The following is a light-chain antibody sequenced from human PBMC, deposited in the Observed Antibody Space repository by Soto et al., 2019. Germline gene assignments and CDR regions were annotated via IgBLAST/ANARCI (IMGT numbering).Light chain of an antibody. J-gene: IGKJ5*01. Sequence: EVVMTQSPATLSLSPGERATLSCRASQTVSRNLAWYQRRPGQAPRLRIYDISNRATGVPARLSGSGSETEFTLTIRSLQSEDFAVYFCQQYNNWPSFGQGTRLEIK. CDR3: QQYNNWPS. V-gene: IGKV3-15*01. CDR1: QTVSRN. CDR2: DIS.